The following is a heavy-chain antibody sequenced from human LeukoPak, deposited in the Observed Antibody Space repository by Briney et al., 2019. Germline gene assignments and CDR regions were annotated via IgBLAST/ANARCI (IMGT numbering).Heavy chain of an antibody. J-gene: IGHJ6*03. CDR2: INPNSGGT. V-gene: IGHV1-2*02. CDR3: ATQENCSSTSCYGPAYYYYYMDV. CDR1: GYTFTGYY. Sequence: ASVKVSCTASGYTFTGYYMHWVRQAPGQGLEWMGWINPNSGGTNYAQKFQGRVTMTRDTSISTAYMELSRLRSDDTAVYYCATQENCSSTSCYGPAYYYYYMDVWGKGTTVTVSS. D-gene: IGHD2-2*01.